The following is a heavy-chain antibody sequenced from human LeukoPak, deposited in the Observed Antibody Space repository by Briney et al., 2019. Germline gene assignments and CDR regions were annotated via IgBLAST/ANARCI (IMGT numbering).Heavy chain of an antibody. Sequence: GSSVKVSCKASGGTFSSYAISWVRQAPGQGLEWMGGIIPIFGTANYAQKFQGRVTITTDESTSTAYMELSSLRSEDTAVYYCARIGSGSYFGGPMDYYYMDVWGKGTTVTVSS. J-gene: IGHJ6*03. V-gene: IGHV1-69*05. CDR1: GGTFSSYA. CDR2: IIPIFGTA. D-gene: IGHD3-10*01. CDR3: ARIGSGSYFGGPMDYYYMDV.